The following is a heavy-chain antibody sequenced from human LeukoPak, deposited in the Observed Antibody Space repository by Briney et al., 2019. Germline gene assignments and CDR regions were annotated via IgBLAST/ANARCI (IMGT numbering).Heavy chain of an antibody. CDR2: INTDGSST. V-gene: IGHV3-74*01. J-gene: IGHJ4*02. CDR1: GFTFSSYW. CDR3: ARSTTVVTINY. D-gene: IGHD4-23*01. Sequence: PGGSLRLSCAASGFTFSSYWMHWVRQAPGKGLVWVSRINTDGSSTSYADSVKGRFTTSRDNAKNTLYLQMNSLRAEDTAVYYCARSTTVVTINYWGQGTLVTVSS.